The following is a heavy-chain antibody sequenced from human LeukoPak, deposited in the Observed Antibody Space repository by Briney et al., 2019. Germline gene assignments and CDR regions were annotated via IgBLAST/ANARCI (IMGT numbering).Heavy chain of an antibody. J-gene: IGHJ4*02. D-gene: IGHD2-15*01. Sequence: SETLSLTCTVSGGSISSYYWSWIRQPPGKGLEWIGYIYYSGSTNYNPSLKSRVTISVDTSRNQFSLKLSSVTAADTAVYYCARAGWYYYFDYWGQGTLVTVSS. CDR3: ARAGWYYYFDY. CDR2: IYYSGST. CDR1: GGSISSYY. V-gene: IGHV4-59*01.